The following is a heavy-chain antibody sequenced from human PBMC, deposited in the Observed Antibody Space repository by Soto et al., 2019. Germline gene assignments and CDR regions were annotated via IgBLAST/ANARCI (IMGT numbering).Heavy chain of an antibody. D-gene: IGHD6-6*01. Sequence: EVQLLESGGGLVQPGGSLRLSCAASGFTFSSYAMSWVRQAPGKGLEWVSAISGSGGSKYYADSVKGRFTISRDNTKNSLYLQMNSLRAEDTAVYYSARDSGSIAPQGLDYWGQGTLVTVSP. J-gene: IGHJ4*02. CDR2: ISGSGGSK. V-gene: IGHV3-23*01. CDR3: ARDSGSIAPQGLDY. CDR1: GFTFSSYA.